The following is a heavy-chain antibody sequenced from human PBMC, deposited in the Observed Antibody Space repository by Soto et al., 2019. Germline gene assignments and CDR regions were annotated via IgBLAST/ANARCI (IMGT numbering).Heavy chain of an antibody. V-gene: IGHV2-5*02. CDR3: AHIIGGDYVYGFDF. Sequence: QIALKESGPTLGKPTQTLTLTCTFSGISLTTSGEGVGWVRQPPGKGLEWVALVYGDGDKRYLTSLKSRLTITKDTSKNQVVLTMTNMDPMDTGTYFCAHIIGGDYVYGFDFWGQGTKVTVSS. CDR2: VYGDGDK. D-gene: IGHD3-16*01. J-gene: IGHJ3*01. CDR1: GISLTTSGEG.